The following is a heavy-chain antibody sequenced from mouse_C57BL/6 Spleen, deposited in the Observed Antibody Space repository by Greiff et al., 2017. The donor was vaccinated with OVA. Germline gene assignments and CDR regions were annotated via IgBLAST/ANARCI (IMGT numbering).Heavy chain of an antibody. J-gene: IGHJ3*01. V-gene: IGHV6-3*01. CDR2: IRLKSDNYAT. Sequence: EVQLQESGGGLVQPGGSMKLSCVASGFTFSNYWMNWVRQSPEKGLEWVAQIRLKSDNYATHYAASVKGRFTISSDDSKSSVSLQMNNLRAEDTGIYYCTALGQAWCAYWGQGTLVTVSA. CDR3: TALGQAWCAY. CDR1: GFTFSNYW. D-gene: IGHD4-1*01.